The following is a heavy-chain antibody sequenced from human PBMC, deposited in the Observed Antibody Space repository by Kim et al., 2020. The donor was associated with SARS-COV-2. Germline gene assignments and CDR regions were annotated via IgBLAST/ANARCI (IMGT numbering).Heavy chain of an antibody. Sequence: FQGRVTMTRDTSISTAYMELSRLRSDDTAVYYCARLRRGYSGYDCGYFDYWGQGTLVTVSS. D-gene: IGHD5-12*01. J-gene: IGHJ4*02. CDR3: ARLRRGYSGYDCGYFDY. V-gene: IGHV1-2*02.